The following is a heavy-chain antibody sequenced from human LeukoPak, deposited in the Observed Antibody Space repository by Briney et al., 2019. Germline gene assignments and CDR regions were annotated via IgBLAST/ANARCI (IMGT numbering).Heavy chain of an antibody. CDR1: GGSISSYY. Sequence: PSETLSLTCTVSGGSISSYYWSWIRQPPGKGLEWIGYIYYSGSTNYNPSLKSRVTISVDTSKNQFSLRLSSVTAADTAVYYCARHPKVMGFDYWGQGTLVAVSS. D-gene: IGHD2-8*01. J-gene: IGHJ4*02. CDR3: ARHPKVMGFDY. CDR2: IYYSGST. V-gene: IGHV4-59*08.